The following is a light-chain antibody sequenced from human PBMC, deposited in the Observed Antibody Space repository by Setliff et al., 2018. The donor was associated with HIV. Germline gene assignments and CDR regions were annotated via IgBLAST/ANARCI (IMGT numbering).Light chain of an antibody. CDR1: SGDIGNYNR. CDR3: SSYTSSSTYV. Sequence: QSALTQPPSVSGSPGDSVTISCTGTSGDIGNYNRVSWYQQPPGTVPKLMIYEVSNRPSGVPDRFSGSKSGNTASLTISGPQAEDEADYYCSSYTSSSTYVFGTGTKVTVL. V-gene: IGLV2-18*02. J-gene: IGLJ1*01. CDR2: EVS.